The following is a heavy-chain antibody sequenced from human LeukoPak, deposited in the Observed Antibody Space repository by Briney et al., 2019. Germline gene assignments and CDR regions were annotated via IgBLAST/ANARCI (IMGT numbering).Heavy chain of an antibody. CDR1: ECTFNNYA. D-gene: IGHD3-10*01. V-gene: IGHV3-23*01. J-gene: IGHJ4*02. Sequence: PGGSLRPSCAASECTFNNYAMSWVRQAPGKGLGWVSAITGSGGDTFHADSVKGRFTISRDNSKNTLYLQMNSLRAEDMAVYYCAKGSRDSRPYFFDFWGQGTLVTVSS. CDR2: ITGSGGDT. CDR3: AKGSRDSRPYFFDF.